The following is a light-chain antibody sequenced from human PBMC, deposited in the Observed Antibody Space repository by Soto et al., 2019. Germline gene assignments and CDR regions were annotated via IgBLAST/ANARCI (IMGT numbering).Light chain of an antibody. CDR2: GAS. V-gene: IGKV3-20*01. J-gene: IGKJ1*01. CDR3: QQYDNLSWT. CDR1: QSISGTF. Sequence: TQSPDTLSLPPGERATLSCRAGQSISGTFLNWYQQKPGQAPRLLIYGASNRATGTPDRFSGSGSGTDFTLTISRLEPEDFAVYFCQQYDNLSWTFGQGTKVDI.